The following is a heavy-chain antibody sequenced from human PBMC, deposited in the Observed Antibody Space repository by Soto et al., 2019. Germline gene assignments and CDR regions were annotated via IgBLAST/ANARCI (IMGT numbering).Heavy chain of an antibody. CDR3: ARDPSYYGMDV. CDR1: GYTFTSYA. V-gene: IGHV1-3*05. Sequence: QVQLVQSGAEEKKPGASVKVSCKAYGYTFTSYAMHWVRQATGQRLEWMGWINAGNGNTKYSQKFQGRVTITRDTSASTAYMELSSLRSEDTAVYYCARDPSYYGMDVWGQGTTVTVSS. CDR2: INAGNGNT. J-gene: IGHJ6*02.